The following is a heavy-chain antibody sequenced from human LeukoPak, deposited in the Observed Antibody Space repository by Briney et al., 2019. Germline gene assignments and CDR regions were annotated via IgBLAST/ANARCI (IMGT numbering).Heavy chain of an antibody. V-gene: IGHV1-46*01. CDR3: ARDQGWMITFGGVPSDY. CDR2: INPSGGST. Sequence: ASVKVSCKGSGYIFPDYYMYWVRQAPGQGLEWMGIINPSGGSTSYAQKFQGRVTMTRDTSTSTVYMELSSLRSEDTAVYYCARDQGWMITFGGVPSDYWGQGTLVTVSS. J-gene: IGHJ4*02. D-gene: IGHD3-16*01. CDR1: GYIFPDYY.